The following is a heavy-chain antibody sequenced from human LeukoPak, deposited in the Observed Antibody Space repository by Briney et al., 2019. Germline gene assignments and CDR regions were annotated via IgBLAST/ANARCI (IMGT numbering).Heavy chain of an antibody. CDR1: GYTFTGYY. V-gene: IGHV1-2*02. J-gene: IGHJ6*03. Sequence: ASVKVSCKAFGYTFTGYYMHWVRQAPGQGLEWMGWINPNSGGTNYAQKFQGRVTMTRDTSISTAYMELSRLRSDDTAVYYCARAAAADLYYYYYYMDVWGKGTTVTVSS. D-gene: IGHD6-13*01. CDR2: INPNSGGT. CDR3: ARAAAADLYYYYYYMDV.